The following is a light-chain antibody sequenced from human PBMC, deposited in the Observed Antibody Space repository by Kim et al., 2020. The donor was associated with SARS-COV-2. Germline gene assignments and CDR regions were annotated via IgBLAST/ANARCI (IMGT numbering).Light chain of an antibody. J-gene: IGLJ2*01. CDR1: TIDVGGYNY. Sequence: VQSVTISCTGTTIDVGGYNYVSWYQQHPGKAPKLMINDVSQRPSGGPDRFSGSKSGNTASLTISGLQAEDEADYYCCSYASSYTLVFGGGTQLTVL. CDR2: DVS. V-gene: IGLV2-11*03. CDR3: CSYASSYTLV.